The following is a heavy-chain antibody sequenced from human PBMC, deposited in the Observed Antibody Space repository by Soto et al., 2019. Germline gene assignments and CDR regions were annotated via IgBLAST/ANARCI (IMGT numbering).Heavy chain of an antibody. CDR3: AGTSSLQWYYMDV. V-gene: IGHV6-1*01. J-gene: IGHJ6*03. D-gene: IGHD1-7*01. CDR1: GDSVSSNSAA. Sequence: PSQTLSLTCVISGDSVSSNSAAWNWIRQSPSRGLEWLGRTYYRSMWYNDYAVSVRSRITVNADTSKNQFSLHLNSVTPEDTAVYYGAGTSSLQWYYMDVWDKGTTVTVSS. CDR2: TYYRSMWYN.